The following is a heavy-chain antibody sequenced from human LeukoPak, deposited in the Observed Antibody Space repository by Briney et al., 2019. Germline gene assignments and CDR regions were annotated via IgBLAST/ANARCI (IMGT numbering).Heavy chain of an antibody. D-gene: IGHD4-23*01. CDR1: RFTFSSYA. CDR3: ARGARKGDDYGGFFDY. CDR2: ISYDGSYK. Sequence: GGSLRISCAASRFTFSSYAMHWVRQAPGKGLEWVAVISYDGSYKDYADSVKGRFTISRDNSKNTLNLQMNSLRAEDTAVYYCARGARKGDDYGGFFDYWGQGTLVSVSS. J-gene: IGHJ4*02. V-gene: IGHV3-30*04.